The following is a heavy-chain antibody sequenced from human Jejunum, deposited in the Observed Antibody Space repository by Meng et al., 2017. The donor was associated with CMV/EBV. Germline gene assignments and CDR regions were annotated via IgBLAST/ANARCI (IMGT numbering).Heavy chain of an antibody. CDR1: GFTFSNYA. CDR2: IDTDGKT. J-gene: IGHJ4*02. Sequence: EIHLLGSGGDLVQPGGSLRLSCAASGFTFSNYAMAWVRQAPGKGLEWVSVIDTDGKTYYADSVKGRFAISRDNSKNTLYLQMSSLRVEDTAVYSCADIGVGDQGFWGQGTLVTVSS. D-gene: IGHD3-3*01. CDR3: ADIGVGDQGF. V-gene: IGHV3-66*01.